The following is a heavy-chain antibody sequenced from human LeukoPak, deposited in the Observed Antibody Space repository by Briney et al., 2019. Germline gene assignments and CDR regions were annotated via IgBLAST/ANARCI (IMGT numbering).Heavy chain of an antibody. CDR2: ISSSGSTI. Sequence: GGSLRLSCAASGFTFSSYEVNWVRQAPGKGLEWVSYISSSGSTIYYADSVKGRFTISRDDAKNSLYLQMNSLRAEDTAVYYCAELGITMIGGVWGKGTTVTISS. J-gene: IGHJ6*04. CDR1: GFTFSSYE. CDR3: AELGITMIGGV. D-gene: IGHD3-10*02. V-gene: IGHV3-48*03.